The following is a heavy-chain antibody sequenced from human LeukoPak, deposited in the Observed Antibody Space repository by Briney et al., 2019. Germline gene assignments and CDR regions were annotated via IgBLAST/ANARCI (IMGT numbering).Heavy chain of an antibody. V-gene: IGHV4-59*08. CDR2: IYYSGST. CDR1: GYSIGSGHY. J-gene: IGHJ4*02. D-gene: IGHD3-10*01. Sequence: KPSETLSLTCSVSGYSIGSGHYWGWIRQPPGKGLEWIGYIYYSGSTNYNPSLKSRVTISVDTSKNQFSLKLSSVTAADTAVYYCARLGVLWFGELSNQPFDYWGQGTLVTVSS. CDR3: ARLGVLWFGELSNQPFDY.